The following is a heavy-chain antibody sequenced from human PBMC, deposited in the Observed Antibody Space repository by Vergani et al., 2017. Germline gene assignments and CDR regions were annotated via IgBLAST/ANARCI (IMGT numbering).Heavy chain of an antibody. J-gene: IGHJ3*01. Sequence: QVQLVQSGAEVKKPGASVKVSCKASGYTFTSYGISWVRQAPGQGLEWMGWISAYNGNTNYAQKLQGRVTMTTDTSTSTAYMELRSLRSDDTAVYYCARAERGLRYVDWSRYPSFDVWGQGTMVTVSS. V-gene: IGHV1-18*01. D-gene: IGHD3-9*01. CDR1: GYTFTSYG. CDR2: ISAYNGNT. CDR3: ARAERGLRYVDWSRYPSFDV.